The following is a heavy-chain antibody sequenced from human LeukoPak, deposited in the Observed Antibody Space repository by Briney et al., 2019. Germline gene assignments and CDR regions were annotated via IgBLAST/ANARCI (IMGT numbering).Heavy chain of an antibody. CDR1: GGSVSGHY. V-gene: IGHV4-59*02. D-gene: IGHD4-17*01. Sequence: SETLSLTCAVSGGSVSGHYWDWIRQPPGKGLEWIGYIYASGGANYNPSLKSRVTISLDSSENRFSLKLTSVTAADTAVYYCARSATTVTSNFDYWGQGTLVTVSS. CDR2: IYASGGA. J-gene: IGHJ4*02. CDR3: ARSATTVTSNFDY.